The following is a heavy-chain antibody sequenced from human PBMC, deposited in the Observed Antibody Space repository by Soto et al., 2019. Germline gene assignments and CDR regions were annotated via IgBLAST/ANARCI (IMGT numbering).Heavy chain of an antibody. J-gene: IGHJ2*01. CDR1: GGSIVTSNW. V-gene: IGHV4-4*02. CDR2: ISHSGIT. D-gene: IGHD6-19*01. CDR3: ARARVLAGTDWLFDI. Sequence: QVQLQESGPGLVKPSGTLSLTCTVSGGSIVTSNWWSWIRQPPGKGLEWIGDISHSGITNYNPSLKSRSTISVDKSNNQFSLNMTSMTAADTAVYYCARARVLAGTDWLFDIWGRGSLVTVSS.